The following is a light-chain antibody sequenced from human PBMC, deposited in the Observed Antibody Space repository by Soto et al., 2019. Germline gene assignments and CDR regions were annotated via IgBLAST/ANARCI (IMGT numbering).Light chain of an antibody. CDR3: QQYGSSSWT. CDR2: GAS. J-gene: IGKJ1*01. Sequence: IVLTHSPGTLSLYTWESATLSCLASQSVSSSYLAWYQQKPGQAPRLLIYGASSRATGIPDRFSGSGSGTDFTLTISRLEPEDFAVYYCQQYGSSSWTFGQGT. V-gene: IGKV3-20*01. CDR1: QSVSSSY.